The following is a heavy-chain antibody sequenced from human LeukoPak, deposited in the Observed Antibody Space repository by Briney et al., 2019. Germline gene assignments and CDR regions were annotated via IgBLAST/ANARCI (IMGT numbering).Heavy chain of an antibody. CDR2: IYYSGST. D-gene: IGHD3-3*01. Sequence: SETLSLTCTVSGGSISSYYWSWIRQPPGKGLEWIGYIYYSGSTNYNPSLKSRVTISVDTSKNQFSLKLSSVTAADTAVYYCARWSGGWSLGGFDPWGQGTLVTVSS. V-gene: IGHV4-59*01. CDR3: ARWSGGWSLGGFDP. CDR1: GGSISSYY. J-gene: IGHJ5*02.